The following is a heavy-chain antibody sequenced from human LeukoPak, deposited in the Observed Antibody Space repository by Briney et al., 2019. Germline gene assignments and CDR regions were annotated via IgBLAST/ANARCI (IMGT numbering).Heavy chain of an antibody. D-gene: IGHD3-10*01. CDR1: GFTFSNYA. Sequence: PGGSLRLSCAASGFTFSNYAMSWVRQAPGKGLEWVSAISGSGGSTYYADSVKGRFSISRDNSKNTLYLLMNSLRAEDTAVYYCAREKRYYGSGSCFDYWGQGTLVTVSS. J-gene: IGHJ4*02. V-gene: IGHV3-23*01. CDR3: AREKRYYGSGSCFDY. CDR2: ISGSGGST.